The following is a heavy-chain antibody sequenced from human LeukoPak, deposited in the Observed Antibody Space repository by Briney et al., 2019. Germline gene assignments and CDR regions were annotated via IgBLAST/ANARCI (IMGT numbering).Heavy chain of an antibody. CDR3: ARSYSGFGYASHDY. CDR2: INPNSGGT. D-gene: IGHD1-26*01. V-gene: IGHV1-2*02. Sequence: ASVKVSCKASGYTFTDYYMHWVRQAPGQGLEWMGWINPNSGGTNYAQKFQGRVTMTRDTSISTAYMELSSLRSDDTAMYYCARSYSGFGYASHDYWGQGTLVTVSS. CDR1: GYTFTDYY. J-gene: IGHJ4*02.